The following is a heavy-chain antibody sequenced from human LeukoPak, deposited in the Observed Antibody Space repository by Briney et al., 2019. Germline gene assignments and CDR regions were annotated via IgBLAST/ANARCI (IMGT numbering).Heavy chain of an antibody. CDR2: INHSGST. J-gene: IGHJ4*02. Sequence: SETLSLTCAVYGGSFSGYYWIWIRPPPGKGLEWIREINHSGSTNSNPSLKRRTTISVDTSKNQFSLKLSSVTAADTAVYYCARRRDSSSWYSPKFDYWGQGTLVSVSS. D-gene: IGHD6-13*01. V-gene: IGHV4-34*01. CDR1: GGSFSGYY. CDR3: ARRRDSSSWYSPKFDY.